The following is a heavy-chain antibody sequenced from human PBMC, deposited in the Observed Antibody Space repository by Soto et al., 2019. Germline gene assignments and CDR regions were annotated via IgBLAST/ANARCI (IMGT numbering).Heavy chain of an antibody. V-gene: IGHV1-18*01. CDR1: GYTFTSYG. CDR3: ARRIIGSSSVHWFDP. J-gene: IGHJ5*02. D-gene: IGHD6-6*01. CDR2: ISAYNGNT. Sequence: ASVKVSCKASGYTFTSYGNSWVRQALGQGLEWMGWISAYNGNTNYAQKLQGRVTMTTDTSTSTAYMELRSLRSDDTAVYYCARRIIGSSSVHWFDPWGQGTLVTVSS.